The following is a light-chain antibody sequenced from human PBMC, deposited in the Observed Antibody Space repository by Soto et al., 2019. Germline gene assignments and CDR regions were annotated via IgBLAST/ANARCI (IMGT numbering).Light chain of an antibody. V-gene: IGKV1-39*01. Sequence: DIQMTQSPSSLSASVGDRVTITCRASQTISNYLNWYQQKPGRAPKLLIYAASTLQGDVPSRFSGGGSGTDFTLTISSLQPEDFATYYCQQTYSTPFTFGPGTKVDVK. CDR1: QTISNY. CDR3: QQTYSTPFT. J-gene: IGKJ3*01. CDR2: AAS.